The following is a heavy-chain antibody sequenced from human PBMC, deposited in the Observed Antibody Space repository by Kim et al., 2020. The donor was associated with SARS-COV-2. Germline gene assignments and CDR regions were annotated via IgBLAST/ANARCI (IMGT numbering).Heavy chain of an antibody. J-gene: IGHJ4*02. V-gene: IGHV4-31*03. D-gene: IGHD6-13*01. Sequence: SETLSLTCTVSGGSISSGGYYWSWIRQHPGKGLEWIGYIYYSGSTYYTPPLKSRVTISVATSKNQFSLKLSSVTAADTAVYDCASAHRWGWIAALGAVDYWGQGTLVTVSS. CDR3: ASAHRWGWIAALGAVDY. CDR1: GGSISSGGYY. CDR2: IYYSGST.